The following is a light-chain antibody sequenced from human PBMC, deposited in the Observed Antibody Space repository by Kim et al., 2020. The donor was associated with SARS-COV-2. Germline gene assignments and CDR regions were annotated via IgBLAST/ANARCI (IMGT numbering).Light chain of an antibody. Sequence: EIVLTQSPGTLSLSPGERATLSCRASQTIDSNNLAWYQQKRGQAPRLLMYGTSSRATGIPDRFSGSGSGTDFTLTISRLEPEDLGIYYCQQYAGSPLYTFGQGTNLEI. V-gene: IGKV3-20*01. CDR2: GTS. J-gene: IGKJ2*01. CDR1: QTIDSNN. CDR3: QQYAGSPLYT.